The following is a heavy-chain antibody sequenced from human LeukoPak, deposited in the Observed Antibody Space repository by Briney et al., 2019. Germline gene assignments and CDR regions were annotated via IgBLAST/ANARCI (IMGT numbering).Heavy chain of an antibody. V-gene: IGHV4-59*01. CDR1: GDSISSYY. CDR3: ARFDFGSGAYYINQ. J-gene: IGHJ4*02. D-gene: IGHD3-10*01. CDR2: VYYTGST. Sequence: SETLSLTCSVSGDSISSYYWSWVRRPPGKGLEWIGYVYYTGSTSYSPSLKNRITMSVDTSKNQFSLKLNSVTAADTAVYYCARFDFGSGAYYINQWGQGTLVTVSS.